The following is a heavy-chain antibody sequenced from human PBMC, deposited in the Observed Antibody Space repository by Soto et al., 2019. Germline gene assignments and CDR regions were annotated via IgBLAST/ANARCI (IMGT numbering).Heavy chain of an antibody. CDR1: GFTFSLYG. D-gene: IGHD4-17*01. J-gene: IGHJ4*02. CDR3: AKGRDSTLLRWQYFDN. Sequence: GGSLRLSCAVSGFTFSLYGMHWVRQAPGKGLEWVAFISYEGRNKYYADSVKGRFTLSRDNSKNTLSLQMESLRPEDTAVYYCAKGRDSTLLRWQYFDNWGQGXQVTVSS. V-gene: IGHV3-30*18. CDR2: ISYEGRNK.